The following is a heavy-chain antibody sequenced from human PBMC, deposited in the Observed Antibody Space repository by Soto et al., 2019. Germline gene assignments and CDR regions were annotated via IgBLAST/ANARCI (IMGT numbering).Heavy chain of an antibody. V-gene: IGHV1-3*01. CDR1: GYTFTSYA. CDR3: ARGSDRRDIVVVPAANDAFDI. CDR2: INAGSGNT. D-gene: IGHD2-2*01. Sequence: GASVKVSCKASGYTFTSYAMHWVRQAPGQRLEWMGWINAGSGNTKYSQKFQGRVTITRDTSASTAYMELSSLRSEDTAVYYCARGSDRRDIVVVPAANDAFDIWGQGTMVTVSS. J-gene: IGHJ3*02.